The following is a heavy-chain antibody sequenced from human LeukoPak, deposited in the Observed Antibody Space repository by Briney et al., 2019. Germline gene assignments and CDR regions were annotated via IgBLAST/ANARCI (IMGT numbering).Heavy chain of an antibody. Sequence: PGGSLRLSCAASGFTFSSYGMNWVRQAPGKGLEWVSLISSSSSYIYYADSVKGRFTISRDNAKNSLYLQMNSLRAEDTAVYYCARDYYYDSGGGAFDIWGQGTMVTVSS. CDR1: GFTFSSYG. V-gene: IGHV3-21*04. CDR3: ARDYYYDSGGGAFDI. D-gene: IGHD3-22*01. J-gene: IGHJ3*02. CDR2: ISSSSSYI.